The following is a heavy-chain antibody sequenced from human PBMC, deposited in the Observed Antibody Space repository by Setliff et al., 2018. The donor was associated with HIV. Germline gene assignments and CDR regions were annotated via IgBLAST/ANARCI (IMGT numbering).Heavy chain of an antibody. Sequence: GASVKVSCKASGYTFTSYYMHWVRQAPGQGLEWMGIINPSGGSTSYAQKFQGRVTMTRDTSTSTVYMELSSLRSEDTAVYYCARENPADIVVVVAATPGVYFDYWGQGTLVTVSS. CDR1: GYTFTSYY. D-gene: IGHD2-15*01. J-gene: IGHJ4*02. V-gene: IGHV1-46*01. CDR3: ARENPADIVVVVAATPGVYFDY. CDR2: INPSGGST.